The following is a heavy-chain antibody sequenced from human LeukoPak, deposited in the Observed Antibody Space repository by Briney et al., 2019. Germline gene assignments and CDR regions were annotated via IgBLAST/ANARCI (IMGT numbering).Heavy chain of an antibody. CDR2: ISGSGGST. CDR1: GFTFSSYA. Sequence: GGSLRLSCAASGFTFSSYAMSWVRQAPGKGLQWVSAISGSGGSTYYADSVKGRFTISRDNSKNTLYLQMNSLRAEDTAVYYCAKDAAAWGSALYYYYYMDVWGKGTTVTVSS. V-gene: IGHV3-23*01. CDR3: AKDAAAWGSALYYYYYMDV. D-gene: IGHD3-16*01. J-gene: IGHJ6*03.